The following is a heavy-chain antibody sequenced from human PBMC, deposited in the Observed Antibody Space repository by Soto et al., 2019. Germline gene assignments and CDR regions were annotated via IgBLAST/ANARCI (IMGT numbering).Heavy chain of an antibody. J-gene: IGHJ5*02. D-gene: IGHD4-17*01. CDR1: GGSVSSGSYY. V-gene: IGHV4-61*01. CDR2: IYYSGST. CDR3: ARHDDYGDYNNWFDP. Sequence: SETLSLTCTVSGGSVSSGSYYWSWIRQPPGKGLEWIGYIYYSGSTNYNPSLKSRVSISVDTSKNQFSLKLSSVTAADTAVYYCARHDDYGDYNNWFDPWGQGTLVTVSS.